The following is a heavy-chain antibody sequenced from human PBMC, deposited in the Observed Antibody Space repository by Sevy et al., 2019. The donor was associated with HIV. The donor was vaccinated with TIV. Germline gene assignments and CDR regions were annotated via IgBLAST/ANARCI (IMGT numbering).Heavy chain of an antibody. V-gene: IGHV1-18*01. CDR3: ARERATGDYYGSGSYHYFDY. J-gene: IGHJ4*02. Sequence: ASVKVSCKASGYTFTSYGISWVRQAPGQGLEWMGWISAYNRNTNYAQKLQGRVTMTTDTSTSTAYMELRSLRSDDTAVYYCARERATGDYYGSGSYHYFDYWGQGTLVTVSS. D-gene: IGHD3-10*01. CDR1: GYTFTSYG. CDR2: ISAYNRNT.